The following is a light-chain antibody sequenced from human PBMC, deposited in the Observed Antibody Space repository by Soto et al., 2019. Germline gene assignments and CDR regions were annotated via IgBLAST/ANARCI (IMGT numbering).Light chain of an antibody. CDR1: SSDIGGYNY. CDR2: EVS. J-gene: IGLJ1*01. Sequence: QSALTQPASVSGSPGQSITISCTGTSSDIGGYNYVFWYQQHPGKAPKVVIYEVSNRPLGVSNRFSASKSGNTASLIISGLQADDEADYFCSSYRSTTTFGVFGTGTKVTVL. CDR3: SSYRSTTTFGV. V-gene: IGLV2-14*01.